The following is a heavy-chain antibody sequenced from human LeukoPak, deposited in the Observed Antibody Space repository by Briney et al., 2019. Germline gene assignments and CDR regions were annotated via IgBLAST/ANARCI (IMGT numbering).Heavy chain of an antibody. CDR2: ISESDGST. V-gene: IGHV3-23*01. CDR3: AKVPLGSGSYFPYYYYMDV. CDR1: GFTISNYA. Sequence: GGSLRLSCAASGFTISNYAMSWVRQAPGKGREWVSGISESDGSTYYADSGKGRFTISRHNSKNPLYLKMTSLRAEDTAVYYCAKVPLGSGSYFPYYYYMDVWGKGTTVTVSS. J-gene: IGHJ6*03. D-gene: IGHD1-26*01.